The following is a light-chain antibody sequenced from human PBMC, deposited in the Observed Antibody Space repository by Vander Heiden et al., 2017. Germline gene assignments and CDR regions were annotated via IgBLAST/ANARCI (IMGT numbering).Light chain of an antibody. V-gene: IGLV1-44*01. CDR3: EAWDDSLNGVV. Sequence: QSVLTQPLSVSGTPGQRVTISCSGTSSNIGSNTVNWYQQRPGTAPKLLSYSENKRPSGVPDRFSGSKSGTSASLAISGLQSEDEADYYCEAWDDSLNGVVFGGGTKLT. J-gene: IGLJ2*01. CDR2: SEN. CDR1: SSNIGSNT.